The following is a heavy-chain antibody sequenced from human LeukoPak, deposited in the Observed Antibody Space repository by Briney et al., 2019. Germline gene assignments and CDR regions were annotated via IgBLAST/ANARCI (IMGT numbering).Heavy chain of an antibody. CDR2: IYGSGST. CDR1: GGSISSYY. CDR3: ARSRAHYYYYGVDV. J-gene: IGHJ6*02. V-gene: IGHV4-4*07. Sequence: SETLSLTCTVSGGSISSYYWSWIRQPAGKGLEWIGRIYGSGSTNYNPSLKSRVTISVDTSKNHFSLKLSSVTAADTAVYYCARSRAHYYYYGVDVWGQGTTVTVSS.